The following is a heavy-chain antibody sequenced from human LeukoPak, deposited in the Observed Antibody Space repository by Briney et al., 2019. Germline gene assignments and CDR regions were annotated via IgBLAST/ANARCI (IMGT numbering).Heavy chain of an antibody. D-gene: IGHD5-24*01. CDR1: RLTFSGTA. CDR3: TRHAADDYGEY. V-gene: IGHV3-73*01. J-gene: IGHJ4*02. CDR2: VRSKTDNYAT. Sequence: GGSLRLSCTAFRLTFSGTAIHWVRQASGKGLEWLGRVRSKTDNYATTYAASVKGRFTISRDDSRNTAYLQMNSLKTEDTGVYYCTRHAADDYGEYWGQGTLVTVSS.